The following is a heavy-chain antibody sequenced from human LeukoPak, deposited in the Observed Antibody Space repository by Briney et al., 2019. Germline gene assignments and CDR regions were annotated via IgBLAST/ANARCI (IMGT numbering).Heavy chain of an antibody. Sequence: GGSLRLSCAASGFTFSSYDMHWVRQATGKGLECVSAIGTAGDTYYPGSVKGRFTISRDNAKNSLYLQMNSLRAEDTAVYYCARDLALIVVVPAALDAFDIWGQGTMVTVSS. CDR2: IGTAGDT. J-gene: IGHJ3*02. V-gene: IGHV3-13*01. D-gene: IGHD2-2*01. CDR1: GFTFSSYD. CDR3: ARDLALIVVVPAALDAFDI.